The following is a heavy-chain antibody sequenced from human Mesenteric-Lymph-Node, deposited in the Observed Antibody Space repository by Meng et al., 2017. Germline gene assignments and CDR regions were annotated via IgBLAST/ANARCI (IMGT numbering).Heavy chain of an antibody. V-gene: IGHV4-61*01. CDR3: ASSRPMWYFDL. Sequence: SETLSLTCSVSGDSVSSGYYWSWIRQPPGKGLEWIGYIYKSGNTNYNPSLKSRVTISVDTFKNQFSLKLRSVTDADTAVYYCASSRPMWYFDLWGRGTLVTVSS. CDR2: IYKSGNT. CDR1: GDSVSSGYY. J-gene: IGHJ2*01.